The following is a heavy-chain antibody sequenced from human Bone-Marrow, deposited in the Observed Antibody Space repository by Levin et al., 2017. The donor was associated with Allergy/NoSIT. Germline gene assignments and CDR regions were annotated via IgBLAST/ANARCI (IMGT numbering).Heavy chain of an antibody. CDR2: INSDGSST. CDR1: GFTFSSYW. Sequence: GASVKVSCAASGFTFSSYWMHWVRQAPGKGLVWVSRINSDGSSTSYADSVRGPFTISRDNAKDTLYLQMNSLRAEDTAVYYCARARTTTSYAFDIWGQGTMVTVSS. J-gene: IGHJ3*02. V-gene: IGHV3-74*01. CDR3: ARARTTTSYAFDI. D-gene: IGHD4-17*01.